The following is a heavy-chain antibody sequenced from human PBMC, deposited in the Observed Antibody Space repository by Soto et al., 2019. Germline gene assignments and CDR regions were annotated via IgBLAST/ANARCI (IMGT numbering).Heavy chain of an antibody. CDR3: AXXXXXGSRRDYYYYGMDV. CDR2: IIPIFGTA. D-gene: IGHD3-10*01. J-gene: IGHJ6*02. V-gene: IGHV1-69*01. Sequence: QVQLVQSGAEVKKPGSSVKVSCKASGGTFSSYAISWVRQAPGQGLEWMGGIIPIFGTANYAQKFQGRVTITADESTSTAYMELSSLRSEDTAVYYCAXXXXXGSRRDYYYYGMDVWGQGTTVTVSS. CDR1: GGTFSSYA.